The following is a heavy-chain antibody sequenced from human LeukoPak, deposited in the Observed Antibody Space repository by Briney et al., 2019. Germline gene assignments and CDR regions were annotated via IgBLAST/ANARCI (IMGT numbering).Heavy chain of an antibody. D-gene: IGHD2-15*01. Sequence: GGSLRLSCAASGFTFSSYAMSWVRQAPGKGLEWVSAISGSGGSTYYADSVKGRFTISRDNSKNTLYLQMNSLRAEDTAVYYCAKDPAATQGKYYYYGMDVWGQGTTVTVS. V-gene: IGHV3-23*01. CDR3: AKDPAATQGKYYYYGMDV. J-gene: IGHJ6*02. CDR2: ISGSGGST. CDR1: GFTFSSYA.